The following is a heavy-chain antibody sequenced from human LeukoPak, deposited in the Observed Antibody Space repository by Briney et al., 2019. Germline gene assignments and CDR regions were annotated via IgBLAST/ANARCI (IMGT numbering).Heavy chain of an antibody. CDR2: FSGSGDTT. CDR1: GFTFSSYA. CDR3: AKSYSSGWFGLYFDS. D-gene: IGHD6-19*01. V-gene: IGHV3-23*01. J-gene: IGHJ4*02. Sequence: QTGGSLRLSCAASGFTFSSYAMNWVRQAPGKGLEWVSTFSGSGDTTYYADSVKGRFAISTDNSKNTLYLQMDSLRAEDTAVYYCAKSYSSGWFGLYFDSWGQGTPVTVPS.